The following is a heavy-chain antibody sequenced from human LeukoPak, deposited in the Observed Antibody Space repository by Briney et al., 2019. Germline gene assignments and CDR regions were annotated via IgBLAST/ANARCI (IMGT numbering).Heavy chain of an antibody. V-gene: IGHV3-48*03. CDR2: ISGSGSDI. D-gene: IGHD2-15*01. CDR1: GFTFSSYE. Sequence: GGSLRLSCAASGFTFSSYEWNWVRQAPGKGLEWVSYISGSGSDIKYADSVKGRFTISRDNTQNSLYLQMNSLRAEDTAVYYCARDFGYCSGGSCFDLDYWGQGTLVTVSS. CDR3: ARDFGYCSGGSCFDLDY. J-gene: IGHJ4*02.